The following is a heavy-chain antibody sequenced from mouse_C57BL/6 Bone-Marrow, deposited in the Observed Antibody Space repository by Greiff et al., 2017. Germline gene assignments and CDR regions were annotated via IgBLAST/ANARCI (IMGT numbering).Heavy chain of an antibody. CDR3: ARDGYYGSSWYFDV. CDR2: IDPSDSYT. D-gene: IGHD1-1*01. J-gene: IGHJ1*03. CDR1: GYTFTSYW. V-gene: IGHV1-69*01. Sequence: QVQLKQPGAELVMPGASVKLSCTASGYTFTSYWMHWVKQRPGQGLEWIGEIDPSDSYTNYNQKFKGNSTLSVAKSSSTAYMQLSSLTSEDSAVYYCARDGYYGSSWYFDVWGTGTTVTVSS.